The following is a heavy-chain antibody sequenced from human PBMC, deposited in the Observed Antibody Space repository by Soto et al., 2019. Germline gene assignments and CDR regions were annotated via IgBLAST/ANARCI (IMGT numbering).Heavy chain of an antibody. D-gene: IGHD4-17*01. V-gene: IGHV4-4*02. Sequence: QVLLQESGPGLVKPSGTLSLTWAVSGDSISSSFWWSWVRQPPGKGLEWIGEIYHTESTVYNPSLKSRVTISVDKSKNQFSLNLDSVTAADTAVYYCARYDFGTFDYWGRGILVTVSS. CDR3: ARYDFGTFDY. CDR1: GDSISSSFW. J-gene: IGHJ4*02. CDR2: IYHTEST.